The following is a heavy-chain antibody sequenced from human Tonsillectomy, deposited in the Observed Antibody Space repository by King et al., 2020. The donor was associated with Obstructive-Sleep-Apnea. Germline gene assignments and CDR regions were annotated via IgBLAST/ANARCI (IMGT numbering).Heavy chain of an antibody. D-gene: IGHD6-13*01. J-gene: IGHJ2*01. Sequence: ITLKESGPTLVKPTQTLTLTCTFSGFSLSTSGVGVGWIRQPPGKALEWLAHTSWNEDKRYSPSLESRLTITKDNSKNQVVLTMTNMDSVDTATYYCAHARGIAVAGTIGWYFDLWGRGALVTVSS. CDR2: TSWNEDK. CDR3: AHARGIAVAGTIGWYFDL. CDR1: GFSLSTSGVG. V-gene: IGHV2-5*01.